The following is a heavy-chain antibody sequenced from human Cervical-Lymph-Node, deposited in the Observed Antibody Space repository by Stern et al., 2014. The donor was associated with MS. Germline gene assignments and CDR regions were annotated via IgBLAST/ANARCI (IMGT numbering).Heavy chain of an antibody. Sequence: QMQLVQSGPGLVKPSETLSLTCTVSGGSIYNYYWTWIRQPPGKGLEWIGHIDYSGNTNYNPSLESRVTMSVDSSKNEFSLILTSVTAADTAVYYCARALRNAYTWFDPWGQGTLVTVSS. CDR2: IDYSGNT. CDR1: GGSIYNYY. CDR3: ARALRNAYTWFDP. D-gene: IGHD2-2*01. J-gene: IGHJ5*01. V-gene: IGHV4-59*01.